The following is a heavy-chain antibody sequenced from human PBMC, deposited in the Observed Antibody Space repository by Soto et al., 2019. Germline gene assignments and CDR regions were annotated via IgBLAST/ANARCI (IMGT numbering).Heavy chain of an antibody. CDR1: GGSIHNHY. CDR2: IYYTAST. D-gene: IGHD7-27*01. J-gene: IGHJ4*02. V-gene: IGHV4-59*11. Sequence: QVQLQESGPGLVKPSETLSLTCTVSGGSIHNHYSSWVRQPPGKGLEWIGSIYYTASTNYNPSLKIRLTMSVDTSKNQFSLNLSSVTAADTAIYYCARANWYCEYWGQGILVTVSS. CDR3: ARANWYCEY.